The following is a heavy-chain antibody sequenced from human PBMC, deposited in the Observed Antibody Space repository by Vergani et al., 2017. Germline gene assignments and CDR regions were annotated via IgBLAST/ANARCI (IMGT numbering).Heavy chain of an antibody. CDR3: ARVGGINRNYYYGMDV. Sequence: VQLVESGGGVVQPGRSLRLSCAASGFTFSSYGMHWVRQAPGKGLEWVAVIWYDGSNKYYADSVKGRFTISRDNSKNTLYLQMNSLRAEDTAVYYCARVGGINRNYYYGMDVWGQGTTVTVSS. J-gene: IGHJ6*02. D-gene: IGHD3-10*01. CDR2: IWYDGSNK. V-gene: IGHV3-33*01. CDR1: GFTFSSYG.